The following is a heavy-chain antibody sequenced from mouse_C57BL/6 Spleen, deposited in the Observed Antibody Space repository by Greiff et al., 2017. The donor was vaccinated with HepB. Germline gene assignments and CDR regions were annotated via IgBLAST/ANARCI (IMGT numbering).Heavy chain of an antibody. CDR2: IDPSDSET. D-gene: IGHD1-1*01. Sequence: VQLQQPGAELVRPGSSVKLSCKASGYTFTSYWMHWVKQRPIQGLEWIGNIDPSDSETHYNQKFKDKATLTVDKSSSTAYMQLSSLTSEDSAVYYCARMPPAYYYGSSLDYWGQGTTLTVSS. CDR1: GYTFTSYW. V-gene: IGHV1-52*01. CDR3: ARMPPAYYYGSSLDY. J-gene: IGHJ2*01.